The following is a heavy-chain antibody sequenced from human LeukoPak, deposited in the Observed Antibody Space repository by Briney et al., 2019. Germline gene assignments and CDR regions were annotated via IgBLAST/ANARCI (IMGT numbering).Heavy chain of an antibody. CDR1: GGSINGYY. D-gene: IGHD3-22*01. J-gene: IGHJ4*02. Sequence: SETLSLTCTVTGGSINGYYWSWIRQHPGKDLEWIGYIYNSGSSYYSPSLKSRVTIAADTSKNQFSLKLSSVTAADTAVYYCARYYYDSSGYYYFDYWGQGTLVTVSS. CDR3: ARYYYDSSGYYYFDY. V-gene: IGHV4-59*06. CDR2: IYNSGSS.